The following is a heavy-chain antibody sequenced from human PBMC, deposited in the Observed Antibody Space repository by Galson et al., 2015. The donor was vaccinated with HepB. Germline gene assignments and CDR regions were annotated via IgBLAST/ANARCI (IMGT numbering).Heavy chain of an antibody. CDR2: IKQDGSET. V-gene: IGHV3-7*01. CDR3: AREYSYAIDY. D-gene: IGHD5-18*01. Sequence: SLRLSCAASGFTFRSYWMSWVRQAPGKGLEWVANIKQDGSETYYADSVKGRFAVSRDNAKNSLHLQMNSLKNEDTAVYYCAREYSYAIDYWGQGTLVTVSS. J-gene: IGHJ4*02. CDR1: GFTFRSYW.